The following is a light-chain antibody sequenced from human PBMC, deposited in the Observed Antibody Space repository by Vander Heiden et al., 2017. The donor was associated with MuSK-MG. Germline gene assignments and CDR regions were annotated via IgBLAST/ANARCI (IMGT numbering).Light chain of an antibody. CDR2: WAS. CDR3: QQYYSTPFT. V-gene: IGKV4-1*01. J-gene: IGKJ3*01. CDR1: QSVLYSSNNKNY. Sequence: DYVMTQSPDSLAVSLGERATINCKSSQSVLYSSNNKNYLAWYQQKPGQPPELLIYWASTRESGVPDRFSGSGSGTDFTLTISGLQAEDVAVYYCQQYYSTPFTFGPGTKVDIK.